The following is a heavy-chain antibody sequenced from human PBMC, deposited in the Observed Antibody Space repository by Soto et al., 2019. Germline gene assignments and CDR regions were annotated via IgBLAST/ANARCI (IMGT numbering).Heavy chain of an antibody. CDR1: EFTFSNYA. CDR3: AKDIQGRGATTGDDAFDS. Sequence: EVQLLESGGGLVQPGGSLRLSCVGAEFTFSNYAMNWVRQAPGEGPEWVSLISSSGGTTYYADSVKGRFSISRDNSKNTLYLQMNSLRVEDTAIYYCAKDIQGRGATTGDDAFDSWGQGTMVTVSS. CDR2: ISSSGGTT. V-gene: IGHV3-23*01. J-gene: IGHJ3*02. D-gene: IGHD1-1*01.